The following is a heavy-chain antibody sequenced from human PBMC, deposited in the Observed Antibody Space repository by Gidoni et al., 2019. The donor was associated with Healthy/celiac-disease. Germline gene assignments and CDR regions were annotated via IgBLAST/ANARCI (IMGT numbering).Heavy chain of an antibody. CDR2: ISGSGGST. J-gene: IGHJ4*02. CDR1: GLTFSSYA. V-gene: IGHV3-23*01. CDR3: AKQQSIAAAGGTDY. Sequence: EVQLLESGGGLVQPGGSLSLSCAASGLTFSSYAMSWVRQAPGKGREWVSAISGSGGSTYYADSVKGRFTISRDNSKNTLYLQMNSLRAEDTAVYYCAKQQSIAAAGGTDYWGQGTLVTVSS. D-gene: IGHD6-13*01.